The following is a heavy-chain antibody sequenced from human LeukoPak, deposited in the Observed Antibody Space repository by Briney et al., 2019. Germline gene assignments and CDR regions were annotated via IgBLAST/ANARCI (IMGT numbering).Heavy chain of an antibody. CDR3: ARDLSFGSMSFDD. CDR1: GFTFSSYA. V-gene: IGHV3-33*08. J-gene: IGHJ4*02. Sequence: GGSLRLSCAPSGFTFSSYAMSWVRQAPGKGLEWVALIWYDGSNRNYADSVKGRFTISRDDSKNTLYLQMNSLRAEDTALYFCARDLSFGSMSFDDWGQGTLVTVSS. CDR2: IWYDGSNR. D-gene: IGHD2/OR15-2a*01.